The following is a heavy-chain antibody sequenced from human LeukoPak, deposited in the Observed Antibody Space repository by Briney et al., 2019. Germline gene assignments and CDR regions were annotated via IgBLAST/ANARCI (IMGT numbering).Heavy chain of an antibody. CDR3: ARDLGQYYDTSDNWFDP. CDR2: ISGSGDST. J-gene: IGHJ5*02. CDR1: GFTFSSYA. V-gene: IGHV3-23*01. Sequence: PGGSLRLSCAASGFTFSSYAMSWVRQAPGKGLEWVSAISGSGDSTYYADSVKGRFTISRDNAKNTLNLQMNSLRAEDTAVYYCARDLGQYYDTSDNWFDPWGQGTLVTVSS. D-gene: IGHD3-22*01.